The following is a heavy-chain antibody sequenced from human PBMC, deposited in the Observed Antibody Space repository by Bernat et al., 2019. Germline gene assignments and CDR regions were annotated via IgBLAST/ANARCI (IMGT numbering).Heavy chain of an antibody. J-gene: IGHJ4*02. CDR1: GFTFSSYA. V-gene: IGHV3-30*01. CDR3: ARDGIAVAGTGYFDY. Sequence: QVQLVESGGGVVQPGRSLRLSYAASGFTFSSYAMHWVRQAPGKGLEWVAVISYDGSNKYYADSVKGRFTISRDNSKNTLYLQMNSLRAEDTAVYYCARDGIAVAGTGYFDYWGQGTPVIVSS. D-gene: IGHD6-19*01. CDR2: ISYDGSNK.